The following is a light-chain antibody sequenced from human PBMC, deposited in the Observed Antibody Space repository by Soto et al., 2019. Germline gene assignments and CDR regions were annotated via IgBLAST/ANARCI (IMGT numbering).Light chain of an antibody. CDR3: QAWDTSTVI. V-gene: IGLV3-1*01. CDR2: QDK. J-gene: IGLJ2*01. CDR1: QLGDKY. Sequence: SYELTQPPSVSVSPGQTASITCSGDQLGDKYAYWYQQRPGQSPVLVIYQDKKRPSGIPERFSGSNSGNTATLTISGTQAMDEADYYCQAWDTSTVIFGGGTKLTVL.